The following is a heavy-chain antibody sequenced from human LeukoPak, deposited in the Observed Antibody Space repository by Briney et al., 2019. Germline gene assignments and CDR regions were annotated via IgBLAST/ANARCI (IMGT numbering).Heavy chain of an antibody. CDR1: GFTVSSNY. CDR3: AKDLDYYGSGSYSGGMDY. Sequence: PGGSLRLSCAASGFTVSSNYMSWVRQAPGKGLEWVSGVSGSGSVTYYADSVKGRFTISRDNYKNRLYLQMNGLRADDTAVYYCAKDLDYYGSGSYSGGMDYWGQGTLVTVSS. J-gene: IGHJ4*02. D-gene: IGHD3-10*01. CDR2: VSGSGSVT. V-gene: IGHV3-23*01.